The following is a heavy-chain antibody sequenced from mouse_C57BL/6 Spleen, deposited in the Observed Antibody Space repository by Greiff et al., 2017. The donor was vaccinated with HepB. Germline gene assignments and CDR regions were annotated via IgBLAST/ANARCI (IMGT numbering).Heavy chain of an antibody. CDR1: GYTFTSYW. CDR3: ARRTPYYYGSSPFAY. Sequence: QVQLQQPGAELVRPGSSVKLSCKASGYTFTSYWMDWVKQRPGQGLEWIGNIYPSDSETHYNQKFKDKATLTVDKSSSTAYMQLSSLTSEDSAVYYCARRTPYYYGSSPFAYWGQGTLVTVSA. V-gene: IGHV1-61*01. J-gene: IGHJ3*01. CDR2: IYPSDSET. D-gene: IGHD1-1*01.